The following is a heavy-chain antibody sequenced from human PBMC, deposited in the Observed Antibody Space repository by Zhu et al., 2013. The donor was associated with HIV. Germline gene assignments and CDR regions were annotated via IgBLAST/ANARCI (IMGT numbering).Heavy chain of an antibody. CDR2: INPNSGGT. CDR3: ARDLTIFRTIPGY. J-gene: IGHJ4*02. CDR1: GFTLNNYY. V-gene: IGHV1-2*02. Sequence: QVQLVQSGAEVKRPGASVKVSCKASGFTLNNYYIHWVRQAPGQGLEWMGWINPNSGGTNYAQKFQGRVTMTRDTSISTAYMELSRLRSDDTAVYYCARDLTIFRTIPGYWGQGTLVTVSS. D-gene: IGHD3-9*01.